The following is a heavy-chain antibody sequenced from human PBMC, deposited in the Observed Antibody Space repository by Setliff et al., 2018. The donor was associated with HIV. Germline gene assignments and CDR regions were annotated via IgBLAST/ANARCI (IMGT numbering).Heavy chain of an antibody. Sequence: PGGSLRLSCVASGFIFSEYYMTWVRQAPGKGLEWISYISSGGSTVYYADSVKGRFTLSRDTSKNTMYLQMNSLRREDTAVYYCARVLPYNSALDNWGQGTLVTVSS. CDR3: ARVLPYNSALDN. CDR2: ISSGGSTV. J-gene: IGHJ4*02. CDR1: GFIFSEYY. D-gene: IGHD6-25*01. V-gene: IGHV3-11*04.